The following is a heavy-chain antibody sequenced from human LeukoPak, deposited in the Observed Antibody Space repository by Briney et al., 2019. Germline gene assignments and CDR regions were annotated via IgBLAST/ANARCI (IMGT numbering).Heavy chain of an antibody. V-gene: IGHV3-30*18. CDR3: AKDLDDFRIAAAGLFDY. Sequence: GGSLRLSCAASGFTFSSYGMHWVRQAPGKGLEWVAVISYDGSSKYYADSVKGRFTISRDNSKNTLYLQMNSLRAEDTAVYYCAKDLDDFRIAAAGLFDYWGQGTLVTVSS. CDR2: ISYDGSSK. CDR1: GFTFSSYG. J-gene: IGHJ4*02. D-gene: IGHD6-13*01.